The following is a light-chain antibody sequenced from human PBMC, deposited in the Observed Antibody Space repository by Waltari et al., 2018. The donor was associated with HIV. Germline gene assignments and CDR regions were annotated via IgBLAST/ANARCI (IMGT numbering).Light chain of an antibody. CDR3: QQYGSSPGRT. CDR2: GAS. CDR1: QSVSSSY. V-gene: IGKV3-20*01. J-gene: IGKJ1*01. Sequence: EIVLTQSPGTLSLSPGERATLSCRASQSVSSSYLALYQQKPGQAPRLLIYGASSRATGIPDRFSGSGSGTDFTLTISRLEPEDFAVYYCQQYGSSPGRTFGQGTKVEIK.